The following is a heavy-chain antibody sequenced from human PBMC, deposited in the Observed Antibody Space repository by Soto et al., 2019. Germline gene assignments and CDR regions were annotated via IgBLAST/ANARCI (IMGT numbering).Heavy chain of an antibody. D-gene: IGHD3-16*01. CDR3: ARLHMITFGGHVYRPFDI. V-gene: IGHV4-4*02. CDR2: MYHSGST. J-gene: IGHJ3*02. Sequence: QVQLQESGPGLVKPSGTLSLTCEVSGGSISSNYWWSWVRQPAGKGLGWIGEMYHSGSTNYNPSLKSRVTISVDKSNNQFFLDLTSVTAADTAVYYCARLHMITFGGHVYRPFDIWGQGTMVTVSS. CDR1: GGSISSNYW.